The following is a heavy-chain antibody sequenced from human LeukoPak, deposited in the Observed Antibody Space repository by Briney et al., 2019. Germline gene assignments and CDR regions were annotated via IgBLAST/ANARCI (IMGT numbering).Heavy chain of an antibody. CDR2: IYYSGST. D-gene: IGHD3-10*01. CDR1: GGSISSSSYY. CDR3: ARQAHYYGSGSFHWFDP. Sequence: SETPSLTCTVSGGSISSSSYYWGWIRQPPGKGLEWIGSIYYSGSTYYNPSLKSRVTISVDTSKNQFSLKLSSVTAADTAVYYCARQAHYYGSGSFHWFDPWGQGTLVTVSS. V-gene: IGHV4-39*01. J-gene: IGHJ5*02.